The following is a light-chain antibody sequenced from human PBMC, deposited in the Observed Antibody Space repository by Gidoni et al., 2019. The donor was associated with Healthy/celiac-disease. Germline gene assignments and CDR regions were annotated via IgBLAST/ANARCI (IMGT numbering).Light chain of an antibody. CDR3: QQSYRTPLT. CDR1: QSISSY. CDR2: DAS. V-gene: IGKV1-39*01. J-gene: IGKJ5*01. Sequence: DIQMTQSPSSLSASVGDRVTITCRPSQSISSYLTWYQQKPGNPPKTLIYDASILQSGVPSRCSGSGSGTDFTLTISSLKPEDFATYYCQQSYRTPLTCGQGTRLEIK.